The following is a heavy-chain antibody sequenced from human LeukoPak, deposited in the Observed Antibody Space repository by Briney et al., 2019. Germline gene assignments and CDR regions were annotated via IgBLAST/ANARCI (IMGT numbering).Heavy chain of an antibody. CDR1: GYTFTSYY. CDR3: ASLVSSGWQSEYYYFDY. V-gene: IGHV1-46*01. D-gene: IGHD6-19*01. CDR2: INPSGGST. J-gene: IGHJ4*02. Sequence: ASVKVSCKASGYTFTSYYMHWVRQAPGQGLEWMGIINPSGGSTSYAQKFQGRVTMTRDTSTSTVYMELSSLRSEDTAVYYCASLVSSGWQSEYYYFDYWGQGTLVTVSS.